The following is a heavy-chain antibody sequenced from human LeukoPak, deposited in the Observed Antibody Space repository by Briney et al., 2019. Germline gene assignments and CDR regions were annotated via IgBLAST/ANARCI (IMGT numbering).Heavy chain of an antibody. Sequence: PGGSLRLSCAASGFTFSSYAMHWVRQAPGKGLEWVAVISYDGSNKYYADSVKGRFTISRDNSKNTLYLQMNSLRAEDTAVYYCARDLPMEYYYDSSGYSHAFDIWGQGTMVTVSS. D-gene: IGHD3-22*01. CDR3: ARDLPMEYYYDSSGYSHAFDI. J-gene: IGHJ3*02. CDR1: GFTFSSYA. V-gene: IGHV3-30-3*01. CDR2: ISYDGSNK.